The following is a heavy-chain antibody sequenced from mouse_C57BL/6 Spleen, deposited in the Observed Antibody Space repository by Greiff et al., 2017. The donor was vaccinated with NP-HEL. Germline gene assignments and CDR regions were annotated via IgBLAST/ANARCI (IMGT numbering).Heavy chain of an antibody. CDR1: GYTFPDYY. V-gene: IGHV1-19*01. J-gene: IGHJ2*01. Sequence: EVQLQQSGPVLVKPGASVKMSCKASGYTFPDYYMNWVKQSHGKSLEWIGVINPYNGGTSYNQKFKGKATLTVDKSTSTAYMELNSLTSEDSAGYYCERRGIYSNYLEGWGKGATLTVSS. CDR3: ERRGIYSNYLEG. CDR2: INPYNGGT. D-gene: IGHD2-5*01.